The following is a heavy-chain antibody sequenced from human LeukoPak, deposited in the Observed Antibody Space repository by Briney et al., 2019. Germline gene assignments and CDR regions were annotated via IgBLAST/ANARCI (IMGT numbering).Heavy chain of an antibody. CDR3: ARQQYGQFDY. J-gene: IGHJ4*02. D-gene: IGHD3-10*01. CDR2: IKEDGSET. Sequence: GGSLRLSCTASGFIFSTYWMSWVRQAPGKGLEWVANIKEDGSETYYVGSVKGRFTISRDNAKNSVHLQMNSLRAEDTAVYYCARQQYGQFDYWGQETLVIVSS. CDR1: GFIFSTYW. V-gene: IGHV3-7*05.